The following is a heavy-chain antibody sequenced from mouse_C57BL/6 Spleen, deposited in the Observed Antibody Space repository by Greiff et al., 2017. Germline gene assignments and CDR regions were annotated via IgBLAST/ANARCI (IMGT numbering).Heavy chain of an antibody. CDR1: GYTFTSYW. CDR3: AREAYYSGDY. Sequence: QVQLQQPGAELVKPGASVKLSCKASGYTFTSYWMQWVKQRPGQGLEWIGEIDPSDSYTNYNQKFKGKATLTVDTSSSTAYMQLSSLTSEDSAVYYCAREAYYSGDYWGQGTSVTVSS. J-gene: IGHJ4*01. CDR2: IDPSDSYT. V-gene: IGHV1-50*01. D-gene: IGHD1-1*01.